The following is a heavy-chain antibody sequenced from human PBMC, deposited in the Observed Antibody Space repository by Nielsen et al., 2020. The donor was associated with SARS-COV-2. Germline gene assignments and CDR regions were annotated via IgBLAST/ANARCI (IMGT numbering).Heavy chain of an antibody. CDR2: INAGNGNT. CDR1: GYTFTSYA. V-gene: IGHV1-3*01. J-gene: IGHJ5*02. D-gene: IGHD2-15*01. CDR3: ARDAHYCSGGSCYSWNWFDP. Sequence: ASVQVSCKASGYTFTSYAMHWVRQAPGQRLEWMGWINAGNGNTKYSQKFQGRVTITRDTSASTAYMELSSLRSEDTAVYYCARDAHYCSGGSCYSWNWFDPWGQGTLVTVSS.